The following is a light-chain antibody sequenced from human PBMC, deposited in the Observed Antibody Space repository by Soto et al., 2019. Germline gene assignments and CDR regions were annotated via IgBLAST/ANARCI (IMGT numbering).Light chain of an antibody. J-gene: IGKJ2*01. Sequence: DIQLTQSPSFLSASVGGRVSITCRATQDITKYLAWYQQKPGNAPKLLIYAASILQSGVPSRFSGSGSGTEFTLTISSLQPEDSATYYCQQVNSYPPMYTFGQGTKLEIK. CDR2: AAS. CDR1: QDITKY. V-gene: IGKV1-9*01. CDR3: QQVNSYPPMYT.